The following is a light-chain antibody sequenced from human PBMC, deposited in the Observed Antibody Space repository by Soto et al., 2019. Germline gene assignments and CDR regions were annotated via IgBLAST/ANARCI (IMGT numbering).Light chain of an antibody. CDR2: DAS. V-gene: IGKV3-11*01. CDR3: QQRSNWPIT. Sequence: EIVLTQPTATLSLSPGESATLSCRATRSVSSYLAWYQQKPGQAPRLLIYDASSRPTDIPARFSGSGSGTDVTLTISSLEPEDFALYYCQQRSNWPITFGQGTRLEIK. CDR1: RSVSSY. J-gene: IGKJ5*01.